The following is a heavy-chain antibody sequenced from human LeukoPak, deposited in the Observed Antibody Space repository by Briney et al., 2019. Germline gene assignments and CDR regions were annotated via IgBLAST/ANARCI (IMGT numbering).Heavy chain of an antibody. CDR2: ISYDGSNK. J-gene: IGHJ4*02. CDR3: AREGSGSSSPPPNDY. V-gene: IGHV3-30*03. CDR1: GFTFSSYG. Sequence: GGSLRLSCAVSGFTFSSYGMHWVRQAPGKGLEWVAVISYDGSNKYYADSVKGRFTISRDNSKNTLYLQMNSLRAEDTAVYYCAREGSGSSSPPPNDYWGQGTLVTVSS. D-gene: IGHD1-26*01.